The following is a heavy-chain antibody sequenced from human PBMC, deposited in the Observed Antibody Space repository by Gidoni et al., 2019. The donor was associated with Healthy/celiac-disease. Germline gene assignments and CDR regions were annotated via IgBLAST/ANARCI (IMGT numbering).Heavy chain of an antibody. V-gene: IGHV3-30*18. J-gene: IGHJ4*02. Sequence: QVQLVESGGGVVQPGRSLRRSCAASGFTFSSYGLHWVRPAPGKGLEWVAVISYDGSNKYYADSVKGRFTISRDNSKNTLYLQMNSLRAEDTAVYYCAKEVGSGSYELPYFDYWGQGTLVTVSS. CDR3: AKEVGSGSYELPYFDY. D-gene: IGHD3-10*01. CDR2: ISYDGSNK. CDR1: GFTFSSYG.